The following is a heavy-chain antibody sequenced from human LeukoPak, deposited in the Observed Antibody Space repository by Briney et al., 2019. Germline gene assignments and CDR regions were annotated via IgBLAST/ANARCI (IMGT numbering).Heavy chain of an antibody. J-gene: IGHJ3*02. CDR1: GFTFSSYA. V-gene: IGHV3-23*01. Sequence: GGSLRLSCAASGFTFSSYAMSWVRQAPGKGLEWVSANSGSGGSTYYADSVKGRFTISRDNSKNSLYLQMNSLRAEDTAVYYCARAGEPIDAFDIWGQGTMVTVSS. CDR3: ARAGEPIDAFDI. D-gene: IGHD7-27*01. CDR2: NSGSGGST.